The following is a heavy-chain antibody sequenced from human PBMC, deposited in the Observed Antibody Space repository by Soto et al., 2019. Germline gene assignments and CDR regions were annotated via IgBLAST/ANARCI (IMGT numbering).Heavy chain of an antibody. V-gene: IGHV4-59*01. CDR1: GGSISSYY. CDR2: IYYSGST. J-gene: IGHJ6*02. Sequence: SETLSLTCTVSGGSISSYYWSWIRQPPGKGLEWIGYIYYSGSTNYNPSLKSRVTISVDTSKNQFSLKLSSVTAADTAVYYCATGLVVRNYYYYGMDVWGQGTTVTVSS. CDR3: ATGLVVRNYYYYGMDV. D-gene: IGHD3-22*01.